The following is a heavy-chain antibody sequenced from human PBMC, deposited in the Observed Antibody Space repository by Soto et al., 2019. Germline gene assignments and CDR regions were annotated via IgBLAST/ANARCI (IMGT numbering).Heavy chain of an antibody. CDR1: GGPISSYY. CDR3: ARYSSRYNWFDP. D-gene: IGHD6-13*01. CDR2: IYYSGST. V-gene: IGHV4-59*01. Sequence: LSLTCTVSGGPISSYYWSWIRQPPGKGLEWIGYIYYSGSTNYNPSLKSRVTISVDTSKNQFSLKLSSVTAADTAVYYCARYSSRYNWFDPWGQGTLVTVSS. J-gene: IGHJ5*02.